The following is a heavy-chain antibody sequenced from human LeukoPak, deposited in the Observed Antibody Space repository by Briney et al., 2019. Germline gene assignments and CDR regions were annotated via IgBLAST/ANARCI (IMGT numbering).Heavy chain of an antibody. CDR3: VRGAPYYYLDV. CDR2: VHYSGST. J-gene: IGHJ6*03. CDR1: GGSMKAYY. V-gene: IGHV4-59*01. Sequence: SETLSLTCTVSGGSMKAYYWNWIRRPPGKELEWVGYVHYSGSTNYNPSLRSRVTISLDTANNQFSLNLNSVTAAGTALYYCVRGAPYYYLDVWGEGTTVTVSS.